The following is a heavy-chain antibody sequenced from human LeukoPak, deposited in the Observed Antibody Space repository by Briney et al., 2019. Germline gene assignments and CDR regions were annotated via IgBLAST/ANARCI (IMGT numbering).Heavy chain of an antibody. CDR2: ISSDGGNT. D-gene: IGHD2-15*01. J-gene: IGHJ6*03. CDR1: GFTFTSYA. V-gene: IGHV3-64*01. CDR3: AREYCAGGSCSSDYFYYHMDF. Sequence: RGSLRVSCTASGFTFTSYAMFWVRQPPGKGLEYVASISSDGGNTYYATSVKDRFTISRDDSKKTVFLEMGSLRAEDMAVYYCAREYCAGGSCSSDYFYYHMDFRGEGTTVTVSS.